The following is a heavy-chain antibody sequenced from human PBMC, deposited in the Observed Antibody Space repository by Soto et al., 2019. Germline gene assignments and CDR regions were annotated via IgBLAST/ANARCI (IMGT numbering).Heavy chain of an antibody. Sequence: SETLSLTCTVSGDSVSSTTYYWSWIRQPPGKGLEWIGFIYYTGSTHYNPSLKSRVTISIDTSKNQFSLKLTSVTAADTAVYYCARQLGGRLLWDYWGQGILVTVS. V-gene: IGHV4-61*01. J-gene: IGHJ4*02. CDR1: GDSVSSTTYY. CDR3: ARQLGGRLLWDY. D-gene: IGHD3-16*01. CDR2: IYYTGST.